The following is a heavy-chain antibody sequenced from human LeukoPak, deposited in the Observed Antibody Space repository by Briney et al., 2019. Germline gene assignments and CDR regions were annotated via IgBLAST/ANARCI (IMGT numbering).Heavy chain of an antibody. CDR2: ISYDGSNK. CDR3: ARERSLGVVVTATRPHYYYYGMDV. D-gene: IGHD2-21*02. CDR1: GFTFSSYA. V-gene: IGHV3-30-3*01. Sequence: GGSLRLSCAASGFTFSSYAMHWVRQAPGKGLEWVAVISYDGSNKYYADSVKGRFTISRDNSKNTLYLQMNSLRAEDTAVYYCARERSLGVVVTATRPHYYYYGMDVWGQGTTVTVSS. J-gene: IGHJ6*02.